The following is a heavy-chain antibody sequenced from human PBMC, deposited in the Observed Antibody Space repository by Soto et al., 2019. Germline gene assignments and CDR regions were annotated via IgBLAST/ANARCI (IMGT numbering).Heavy chain of an antibody. D-gene: IGHD6-19*01. CDR2: ISTRNGNT. CDR3: ARAQWASAEAGHVYRS. Sequence: QVLLVQSGSEVKKPGASVKVSCKASGCIFITYDITWVRQAPGQGLEWMGWISTRNGNTNYAQKLHGRVTMTTDTSTSTAYMELKSLTSDDTAIYYGARAQWASAEAGHVYRSWSQGTLVTVSS. CDR1: GCIFITYD. J-gene: IGHJ5*02. V-gene: IGHV1-18*01.